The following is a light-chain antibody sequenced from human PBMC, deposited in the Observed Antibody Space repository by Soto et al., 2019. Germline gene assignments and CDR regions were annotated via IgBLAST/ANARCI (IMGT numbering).Light chain of an antibody. CDR2: DVS. V-gene: IGLV2-14*03. CDR3: SSFTRSNSYV. J-gene: IGLJ1*01. Sequence: ALTQPASVSGSPGQSITISCTGTSSDVGAYNYVSWYQQHPGKVPKLMIYDVSDRPSGVSNRFSGSKSGNTASLTISGLQAEDEADYYCSSFTRSNSYVFGTGTKVTVL. CDR1: SSDVGAYNY.